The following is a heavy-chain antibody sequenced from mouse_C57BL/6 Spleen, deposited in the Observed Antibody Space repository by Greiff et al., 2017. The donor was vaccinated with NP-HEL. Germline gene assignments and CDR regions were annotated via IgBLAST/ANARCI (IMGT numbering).Heavy chain of an antibody. D-gene: IGHD4-1*01. CDR1: GYSFTDYN. Sequence: EVKLVESGPELVKPGASVKISCKASGYSFTDYNMNWVKQSNGKSLEWIGVINPNYGTTSYNQKFKGKATLTVDQSSSTAYMQLNSLTSEDSAVYYCARRADWAGNFDYWGQGTTLTVSS. CDR3: ARRADWAGNFDY. CDR2: INPNYGTT. V-gene: IGHV1-39*01. J-gene: IGHJ2*01.